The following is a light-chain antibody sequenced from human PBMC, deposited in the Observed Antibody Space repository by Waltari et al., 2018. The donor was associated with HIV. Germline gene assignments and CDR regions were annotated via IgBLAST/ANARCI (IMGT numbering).Light chain of an antibody. Sequence: NFVLTQPHSVSESPGKTVIIPCTRSSGSIGSAYVQWYQQRPGSSPSTVIYAYYQRPSGVPDRFSGSLDSSAQSASLTNAGLRSDDEADYYCQSYDGTNWDFGGGTKLTVL. CDR3: QSYDGTNWD. CDR2: AYY. J-gene: IGLJ2*01. CDR1: SGSIGSAY. V-gene: IGLV6-57*01.